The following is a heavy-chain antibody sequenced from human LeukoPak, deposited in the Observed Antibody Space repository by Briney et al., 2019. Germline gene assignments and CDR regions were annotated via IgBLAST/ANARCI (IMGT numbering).Heavy chain of an antibody. Sequence: SETLSLTCAVYGGSFSGYYRSWIRQPPGKGLEWIGEINHSGSTNYNPSLKSRVTISVDTSKNQFSLKLSSVTAADTAVYYCARDMVRGNNDYWGQGTLVTVSS. D-gene: IGHD3-10*01. CDR2: INHSGST. J-gene: IGHJ4*02. CDR3: ARDMVRGNNDY. CDR1: GGSFSGYY. V-gene: IGHV4-34*01.